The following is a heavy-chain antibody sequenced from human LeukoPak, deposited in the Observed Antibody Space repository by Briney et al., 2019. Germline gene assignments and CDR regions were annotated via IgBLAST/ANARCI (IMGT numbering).Heavy chain of an antibody. CDR3: ASFWGIVGDPWGWFDP. CDR1: GDSISSYY. CDR2: IYYSGST. V-gene: IGHV4-59*08. J-gene: IGHJ5*02. Sequence: PSETLSLTCTVSGDSISSYYWSWLRQPPGKGLEWVGYIYYSGSTNYNPSLKSRVTISVDTSKNQFSLKLSSVTAADTAVYYCASFWGIVGDPWGWFDPWGQGALVTVSS. D-gene: IGHD1-26*01.